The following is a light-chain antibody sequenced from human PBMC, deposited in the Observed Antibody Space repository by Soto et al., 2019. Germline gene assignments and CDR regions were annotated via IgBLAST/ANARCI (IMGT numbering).Light chain of an antibody. CDR3: QQRSNWPPIT. J-gene: IGKJ5*01. CDR1: QSVSDR. CDR2: DAS. Sequence: EIVMTQSAATLSVSPGERATLSCRASQSVSDRVVWYQQKSGQAPRLLIYDASNRATGIPARFSGSGSGTDFTLTISSLEPEDFAVYYCQQRSNWPPITFGQGTRLE. V-gene: IGKV3-11*01.